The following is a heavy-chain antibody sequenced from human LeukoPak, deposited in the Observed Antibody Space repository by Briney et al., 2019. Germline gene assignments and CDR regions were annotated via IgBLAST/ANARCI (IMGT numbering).Heavy chain of an antibody. CDR3: ARDRDYYGSGSYYVGY. Sequence: GRSLRLSCAASGFTFSSYAMHWVRQAPGKGLEWVAVISYDGSSKYYADSVKGRFTISRDNSKNTLYLQMNSLRAEDTAVYYCARDRDYYGSGSYYVGYWGQGTLVTVSS. V-gene: IGHV3-30*04. CDR2: ISYDGSSK. CDR1: GFTFSSYA. D-gene: IGHD3-10*01. J-gene: IGHJ4*02.